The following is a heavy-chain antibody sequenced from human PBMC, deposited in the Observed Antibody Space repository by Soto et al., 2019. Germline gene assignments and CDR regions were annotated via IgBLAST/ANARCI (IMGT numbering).Heavy chain of an antibody. CDR1: GYTFTSYG. D-gene: IGHD6-13*01. CDR3: ARWYSSSWGWYYSSGMDA. CDR2: ISAYNGNT. V-gene: IGHV1-18*04. J-gene: IGHJ6*02. Sequence: QVQLVQSGAEVKKPGASVKVSCKASGYTFTSYGISWVRQAPGPGLAWMGWISAYNGNTNYAQKLQGRVTMTTDTSTSTAYMEVRSLRSDDAAVYYCARWYSSSWGWYYSSGMDAWGQGTTVTVSS.